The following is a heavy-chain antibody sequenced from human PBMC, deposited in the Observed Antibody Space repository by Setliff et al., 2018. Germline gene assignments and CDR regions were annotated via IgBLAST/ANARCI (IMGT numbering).Heavy chain of an antibody. V-gene: IGHV1-2*06. CDR3: AKQGYSDSLYAFDV. CDR1: GYIFNSYG. Sequence: GASVKVSCKASGYIFNSYGVAWVRQAPGQGLELMGRIHPNTGSTNYLQDFQGRVTITRDTSIYTVYMELTGLTSGDTAVYYCAKQGYSDSLYAFDVWGQGTVVTVS. D-gene: IGHD3-16*02. J-gene: IGHJ3*01. CDR2: IHPNTGST.